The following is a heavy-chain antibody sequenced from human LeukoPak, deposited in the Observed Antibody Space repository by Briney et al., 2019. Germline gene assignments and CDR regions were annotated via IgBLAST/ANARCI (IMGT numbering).Heavy chain of an antibody. CDR1: GGSLSSGGYY. Sequence: SQTLSLTCTVSGGSLSSGGYYWRWHRQHPGRGGEWVGNIYYSGSTYYNPSLKSRVTISVDTSKTQFSLKLTSVTAADTAVYYCARGWKSCSSTSCYRAFDPWGQGTLVTVSS. CDR3: ARGWKSCSSTSCYRAFDP. V-gene: IGHV4-31*03. CDR2: IYYSGST. D-gene: IGHD2-2*02. J-gene: IGHJ5*02.